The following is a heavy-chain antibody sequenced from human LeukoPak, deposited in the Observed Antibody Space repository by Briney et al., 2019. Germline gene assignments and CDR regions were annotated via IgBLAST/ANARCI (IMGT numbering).Heavy chain of an antibody. J-gene: IGHJ5*02. CDR1: GGSMRSSNFY. Sequence: SETLSLTCTVSGGSMRSSNFYWGWIRQPPGKGLEWIGNINYSGSTYYDPSVKSRVTLSVDVSKNRFSLNLTSVTAADTALYFCARTHFDSLGWFDPWGQGIQVIVSS. CDR2: INYSGST. V-gene: IGHV4-39*07. D-gene: IGHD3-9*01. CDR3: ARTHFDSLGWFDP.